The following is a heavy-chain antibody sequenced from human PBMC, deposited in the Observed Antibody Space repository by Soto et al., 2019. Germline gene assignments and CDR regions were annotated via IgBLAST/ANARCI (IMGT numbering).Heavy chain of an antibody. D-gene: IGHD3-9*01. V-gene: IGHV4-59*01. CDR1: GCSISGYY. Sequence: SDTLSLTCTVSGCSISGYYWIWTRRPPGKGLDWIGYIHYSGSTNYIPSLKSRVTISVDTSKNQVSLKLRSVTAADTAVYYCARRRYADWAFDFWGQGTLVTVS. CDR3: ARRRYADWAFDF. CDR2: IHYSGST. J-gene: IGHJ4*02.